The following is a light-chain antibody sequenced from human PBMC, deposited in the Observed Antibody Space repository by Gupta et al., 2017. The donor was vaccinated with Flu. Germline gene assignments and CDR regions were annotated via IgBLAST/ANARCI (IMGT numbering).Light chain of an antibody. CDR1: SSNIGSNT. CDR3: AAWDDSLNGPL. V-gene: IGLV1-44*01. CDR2: SNN. J-gene: IGLJ2*01. Sequence: QSVLTQPPSASGTPGQRVPISRSGSSSNIGSNTVNWYQQLPGTAPKLLIYSNNQRPSGVPDRFSGSKSGTSASLAISGLQSEDEADYYCAAWDDSLNGPLFGGGTKLTVL.